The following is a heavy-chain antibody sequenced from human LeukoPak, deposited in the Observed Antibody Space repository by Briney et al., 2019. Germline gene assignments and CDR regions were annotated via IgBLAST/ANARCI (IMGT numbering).Heavy chain of an antibody. J-gene: IGHJ4*02. CDR1: GFTFYNYA. Sequence: PGGSLRLSCAASGFTFYNYAMSWVRQAPGKGLEWVSAIDGSGAHTFYSDSVKGRFTISRDNSNNRLYLQANSLRAEDTAIYYCAKGTTKWELYDYWGQGTLVSVSS. D-gene: IGHD1-26*01. V-gene: IGHV3-23*05. CDR2: IDGSGAHT. CDR3: AKGTTKWELYDY.